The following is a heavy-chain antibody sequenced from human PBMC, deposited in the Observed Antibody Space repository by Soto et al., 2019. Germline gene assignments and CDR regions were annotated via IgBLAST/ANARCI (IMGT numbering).Heavy chain of an antibody. V-gene: IGHV4-30-4*01. CDR3: ARSYYYGSGSFQHWFYP. CDR1: GGSISSGDYY. Sequence: TLSLTCTVSGGSISSGDYYRSWIRQPPGKGVEWIGYIYYSGSTYYNPSLKSRVTISVDTSKNQFSLKLSSVTAADTAVYYCARSYYYGSGSFQHWFYPWGQGTLVTVSS. J-gene: IGHJ5*02. CDR2: IYYSGST. D-gene: IGHD3-10*01.